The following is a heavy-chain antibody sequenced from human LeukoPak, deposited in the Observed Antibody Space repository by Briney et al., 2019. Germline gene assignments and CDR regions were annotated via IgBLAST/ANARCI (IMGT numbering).Heavy chain of an antibody. CDR3: AREKLSFFDSNGYFDY. J-gene: IGHJ4*02. CDR1: GFTFSSYE. D-gene: IGHD3-22*01. V-gene: IGHV3-48*03. CDR2: ISSSGSAI. Sequence: GGSLRLSCAASGFTFSSYEMNWVRQAPGKGLEWVSFISSSGSAIHYADSVRGRFTISRDNAKNSLYLQMSRLRAEDTAVYYCAREKLSFFDSNGYFDYWGQGTLVTVSS.